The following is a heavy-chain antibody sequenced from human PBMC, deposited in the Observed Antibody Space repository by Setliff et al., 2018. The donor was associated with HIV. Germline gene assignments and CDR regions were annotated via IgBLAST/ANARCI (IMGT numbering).Heavy chain of an antibody. CDR3: ARDSGDDYSDYYYYGMDV. J-gene: IGHJ6*02. Sequence: ASVKVSCKASGYTFTSYGISWVRQAPGQRLEWMGWINAGNGDTKYSQKFQGRVTFTWDTSASTAYMELSSLRSEDTALYYCARDSGDDYSDYYYYGMDVWGQGTTVTVSS. D-gene: IGHD4-4*01. V-gene: IGHV1-3*01. CDR2: INAGNGDT. CDR1: GYTFTSYG.